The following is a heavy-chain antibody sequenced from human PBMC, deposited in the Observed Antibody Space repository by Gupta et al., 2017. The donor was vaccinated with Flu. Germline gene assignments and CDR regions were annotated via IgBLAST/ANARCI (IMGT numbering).Heavy chain of an antibody. J-gene: IGHJ4*02. V-gene: IGHV4-39*01. D-gene: IGHD3-16*01. CDR1: SGSISSTRYY. Sequence: QLQLQESCPGLVKPSETLSLPGTVSSGSISSTRYYWGWIRQPPGKGLEWIGSIYYNGITYYNPSLKSRITISVDTSKNHFSLKLGSVTAADTSIYYCARHSSRMGTTFDYWGQGTLVTGPS. CDR3: ARHSSRMGTTFDY. CDR2: IYYNGIT.